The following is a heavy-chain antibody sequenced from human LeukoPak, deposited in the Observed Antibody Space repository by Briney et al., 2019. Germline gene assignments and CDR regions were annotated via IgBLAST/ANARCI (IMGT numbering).Heavy chain of an antibody. V-gene: IGHV3-48*02. Sequence: GGSLRLSCAASGFTFHEYGMSWVRQAPGKGLEWVSYISTSSNRIDYADSVKGRFTMSRDNAKNLLYLQMNSLRDEDTAMYYCARVSAPGTSGWYFGYWGQGTLVTVSS. D-gene: IGHD6-19*01. CDR3: ARVSAPGTSGWYFGY. CDR1: GFTFHEYG. CDR2: ISTSSNRI. J-gene: IGHJ4*02.